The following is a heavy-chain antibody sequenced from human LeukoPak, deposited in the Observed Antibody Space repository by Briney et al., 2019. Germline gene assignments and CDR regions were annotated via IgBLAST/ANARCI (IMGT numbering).Heavy chain of an antibody. CDR2: FYSGGST. CDR3: ARDLGRDTAMVIYYDGMDV. CDR1: GFTVSSNY. D-gene: IGHD5-18*01. J-gene: IGHJ6*02. Sequence: GGSLRLSCAASGFTVSSNYMSWVRQAPGKGREWASVFYSGGSTYYADSVKGRCTISRDNSKNTLYIQMNSVRAEDTAVYYCARDLGRDTAMVIYYDGMDVWGQGTTVTVSS. V-gene: IGHV3-66*01.